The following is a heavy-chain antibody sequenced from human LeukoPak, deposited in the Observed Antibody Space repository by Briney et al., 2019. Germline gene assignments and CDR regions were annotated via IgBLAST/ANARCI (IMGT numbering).Heavy chain of an antibody. D-gene: IGHD3-22*01. CDR1: GFTVSSNY. V-gene: IGHV3-53*01. CDR2: IYSGGST. J-gene: IGHJ4*02. CDR3: ARATYYYDSSGYYVFYFDN. Sequence: GGSLRLSCAASGFTVSSNYMSWVRQAPGKGLEWVSVIYSGGSTYYSDSVKGRFTISRDNSKNTLYLQMNSLRAEDTAVYYCARATYYYDSSGYYVFYFDNWGQGTLVTVSS.